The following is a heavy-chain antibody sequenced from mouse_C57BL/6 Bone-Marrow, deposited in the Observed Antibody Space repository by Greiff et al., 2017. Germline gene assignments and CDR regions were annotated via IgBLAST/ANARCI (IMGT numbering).Heavy chain of an antibody. CDR3: ARSPRGYFDY. CDR1: GYTFTSYW. J-gene: IGHJ2*01. Sequence: VPLHQPGAELVKPGASVKMSCKASGYTFTSYWITWVKQRPGQGLEWIGDIYPGSGSTNYNEKFKSKATLTVDTSSSTAYMQLSSLTSEDSAVYYCARSPRGYFDYWGQGTTLTVSS. CDR2: IYPGSGST. V-gene: IGHV1-55*01.